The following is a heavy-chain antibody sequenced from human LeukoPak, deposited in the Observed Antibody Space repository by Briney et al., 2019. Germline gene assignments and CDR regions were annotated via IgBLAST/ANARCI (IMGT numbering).Heavy chain of an antibody. CDR3: TTWGPWFGELWERPYAFDI. J-gene: IGHJ3*02. V-gene: IGHV3-15*01. CDR1: GFTFSNAW. D-gene: IGHD3-10*01. Sequence: PGGSLRLSCAASGFTFSNAWMSWVRQAPGKGLEWVGRIKSKTDGGTTDYAAPVKGRFTISRDDSKNTLYLQMNSLKTEDTAVYYCTTWGPWFGELWERPYAFDIWGQGTMVTVSS. CDR2: IKSKTDGGTT.